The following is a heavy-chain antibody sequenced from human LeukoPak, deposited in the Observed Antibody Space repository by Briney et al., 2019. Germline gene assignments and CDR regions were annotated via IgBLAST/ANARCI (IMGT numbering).Heavy chain of an antibody. CDR1: GFTLSSYW. V-gene: IGHV3-23*01. CDR2: VSGSSGST. Sequence: GGSLRLSCAASGFTLSSYWMSWVRQAPGKGLEWVSGVSGSSGSTYYADSVKGRFTISRDNSKSTLFLQMNSLRAEDTAVYYCAKLARYSYVGVYYFDYWGQGTLVTVSS. J-gene: IGHJ4*02. CDR3: AKLARYSYVGVYYFDY. D-gene: IGHD5-18*01.